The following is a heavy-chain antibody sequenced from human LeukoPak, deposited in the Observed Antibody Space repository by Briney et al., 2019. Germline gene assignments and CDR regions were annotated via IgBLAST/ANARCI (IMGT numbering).Heavy chain of an antibody. D-gene: IGHD5-18*01. V-gene: IGHV2-70*11. J-gene: IGHJ6*03. Sequence: SGPTLVNPTQTLTLTCTFSGFSLSTSGVGVSWIRQPPGKALEWLARIDWDDDKYYSTSLKTRLTISKDTSKNQVVLTMTNMDPVDTATYYCARMGGYSYGYNYYYYMDVWGRGTTVTVSS. CDR1: GFSLSTSGVG. CDR2: IDWDDDK. CDR3: ARMGGYSYGYNYYYYMDV.